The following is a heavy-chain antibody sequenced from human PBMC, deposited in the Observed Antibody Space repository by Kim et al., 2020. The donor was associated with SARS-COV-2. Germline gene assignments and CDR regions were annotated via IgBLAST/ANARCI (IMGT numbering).Heavy chain of an antibody. Sequence: GGSLRLSCAASGFTFSSYGMHWVRQAPGKGLVWVAGISCDGSNTYYADSVKGRFTISRDNSKNTLYLQMNSLRAEDTAVYYCATEEYSSYLHYWRQDTLV. D-gene: IGHD6-6*01. V-gene: IGHV3-30*03. CDR1: GFTFSSYG. J-gene: IGHJ4*02. CDR2: ISCDGSNT. CDR3: ATEEYSSYLHY.